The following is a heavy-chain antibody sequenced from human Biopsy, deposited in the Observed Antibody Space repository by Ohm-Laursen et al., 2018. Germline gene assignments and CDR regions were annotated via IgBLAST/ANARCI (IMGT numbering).Heavy chain of an antibody. J-gene: IGHJ3*01. V-gene: IGHV4-59*01. Sequence: SETLSLTCPVSGGSIKSYYWNWIRQSPGKGLEWIGFIYYTGHTNYNPSLKSRATISVDTSKNQFSLKVISVTAADTAVYYCARVRVWADSEGAFDPWGQGTMVTVSS. CDR3: ARVRVWADSEGAFDP. D-gene: IGHD1-26*01. CDR1: GGSIKSYY. CDR2: IYYTGHT.